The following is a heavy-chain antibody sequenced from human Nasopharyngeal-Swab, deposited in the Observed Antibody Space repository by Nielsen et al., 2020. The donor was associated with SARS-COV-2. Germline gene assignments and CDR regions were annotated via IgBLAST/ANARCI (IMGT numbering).Heavy chain of an antibody. CDR2: MSHDGSNE. Sequence: GGSLRLSCAASGLRFSSYGMNWVRQAAGKGLEWVAVMSHDGSNEDYADSVKGRFTVSRDNSKNLFYLQMNSLRVEDTAVYFCAKFLTVTPVVTFSYGMDVWGQGTTVTVSS. J-gene: IGHJ6*02. D-gene: IGHD4-23*01. CDR3: AKFLTVTPVVTFSYGMDV. CDR1: GLRFSSYG. V-gene: IGHV3-30*18.